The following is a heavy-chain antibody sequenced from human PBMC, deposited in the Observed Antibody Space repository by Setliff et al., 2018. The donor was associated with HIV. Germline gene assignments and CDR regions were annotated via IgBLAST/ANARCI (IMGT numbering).Heavy chain of an antibody. J-gene: IGHJ5*02. CDR1: GGSISSYY. V-gene: IGHV4-59*12. D-gene: IGHD2-8*02. CDR2: IYYTGST. Sequence: SETLSLTCSVSGGSISSYYWSWIRQPPGKGLEWIGYIYYTGSTNYNPSLKSRVTISVDTSKNQFSLNLNSVTAADTAVYYCARAGDCTEASCPKARFDPWGPGILVTVSS. CDR3: ARAGDCTEASCPKARFDP.